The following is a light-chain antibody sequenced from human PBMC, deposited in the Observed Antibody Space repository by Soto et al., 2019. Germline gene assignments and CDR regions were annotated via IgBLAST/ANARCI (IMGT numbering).Light chain of an antibody. Sequence: EIVMTQSPATLSVSPGERATLSCRASQSVGSNLAWYQQKPGQAPRLLIYGASTRATGIPARFSGSGSGAEFTLTISSLQSEDIGVYYCQQHNNWPPLTFGGGTKVEIK. J-gene: IGKJ4*01. CDR1: QSVGSN. CDR2: GAS. CDR3: QQHNNWPPLT. V-gene: IGKV3-15*01.